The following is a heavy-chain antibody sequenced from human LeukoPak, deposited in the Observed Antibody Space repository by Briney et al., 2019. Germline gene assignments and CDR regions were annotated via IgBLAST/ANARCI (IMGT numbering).Heavy chain of an antibody. V-gene: IGHV3-23*01. CDR1: GFTFSSYV. D-gene: IGHD6-19*01. Sequence: GGSLRLSCAASGFTFSSYVMTWVRQAPGKGLEWVSAISGSGGSTYYADSVKGRFTISRDNSKNTLYLQMNSLRAEDTAVYYCAKVARSGWSIFDYWGQGTLVTVSS. J-gene: IGHJ4*02. CDR3: AKVARSGWSIFDY. CDR2: ISGSGGST.